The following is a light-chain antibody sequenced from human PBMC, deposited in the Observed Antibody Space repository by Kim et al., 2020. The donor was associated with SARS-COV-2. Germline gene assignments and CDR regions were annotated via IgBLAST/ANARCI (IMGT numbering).Light chain of an antibody. CDR2: DAS. Sequence: SPGERATLSCRASQSVSSYLAWYQQKPGQAPRLLIYDASNRATGIPARFSGSGSGTDFTLTISSLEPEDFAVYYCQQRSNWPRNTFGGGTKVDIK. CDR3: QQRSNWPRNT. V-gene: IGKV3-11*01. CDR1: QSVSSY. J-gene: IGKJ4*01.